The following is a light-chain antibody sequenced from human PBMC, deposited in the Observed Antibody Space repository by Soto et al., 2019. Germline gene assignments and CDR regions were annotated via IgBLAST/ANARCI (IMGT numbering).Light chain of an antibody. CDR1: QSVSSSY. Sequence: EIVLTQSPDTLSLSPGESATLSCRANQSVSSSYLAWYQQKPGRAPRLLIYGASNRATGIPDRFSGSGSGTDFTLTISRLEPEDFAVFYCQQYDDSITFGQGTRLEIE. CDR3: QQYDDSIT. J-gene: IGKJ5*01. CDR2: GAS. V-gene: IGKV3-20*01.